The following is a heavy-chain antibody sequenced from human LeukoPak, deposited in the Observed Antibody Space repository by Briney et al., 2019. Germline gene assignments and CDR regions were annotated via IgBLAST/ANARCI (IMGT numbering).Heavy chain of an antibody. CDR1: GYSFTSYW. D-gene: IGHD2-2*01. CDR2: IYPGDSDT. V-gene: IGHV5-51*01. CDR3: ASSRGYCSSTSCPAPPYDV. J-gene: IGHJ6*04. Sequence: GASLQISCKGSGYSFTSYWIGWVRQMPGKGLEWMGIIYPGDSDTRYSPSFQGQVTISADKSISTAYLQWSSLKASDTAMYYCASSRGYCSSTSCPAPPYDVWGKGTTVTVSS.